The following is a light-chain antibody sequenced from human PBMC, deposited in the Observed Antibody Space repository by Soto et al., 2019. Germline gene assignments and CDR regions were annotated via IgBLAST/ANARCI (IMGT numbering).Light chain of an antibody. V-gene: IGKV1-6*01. CDR1: QGIRND. Sequence: AIQMTQSPSSLSASVGDRVTITCRASQGIRNDLDWFQQKPGKAPKLLIYAASNLQSGVPARFSGSGSGTNFTLTISSLQPEDFATCCCLQKYFYPFTFGPGTKVDIK. J-gene: IGKJ3*01. CDR2: AAS. CDR3: LQKYFYPFT.